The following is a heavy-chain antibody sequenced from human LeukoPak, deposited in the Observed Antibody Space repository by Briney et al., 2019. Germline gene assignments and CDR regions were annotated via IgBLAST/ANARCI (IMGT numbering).Heavy chain of an antibody. J-gene: IGHJ4*02. CDR2: IGLAGDT. Sequence: PGGSLRLSCAASGFTFSSYDMHWVRQATGKGLEWVSAIGLAGDTYYPGSVKGRFTISRENAKNSLYLQMNSLRAGDTAVYYCARGGYSSSWSSFDYWGQGTLVTVSS. V-gene: IGHV3-13*04. CDR1: GFTFSSYD. D-gene: IGHD6-13*01. CDR3: ARGGYSSSWSSFDY.